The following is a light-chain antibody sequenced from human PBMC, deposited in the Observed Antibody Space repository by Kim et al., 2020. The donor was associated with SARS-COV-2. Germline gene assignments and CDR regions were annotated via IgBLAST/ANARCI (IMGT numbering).Light chain of an antibody. CDR1: SNNCGDQG. V-gene: IGLV10-54*01. Sequence: RQAATLTCTGNSNNCGDQGAAWLQQHQGHPPKLISYRNDNRPSGISERLSASRSGNTASLTITGLQPEDEADYYCSAWDSSLSVWVLGGGTQLTVL. J-gene: IGLJ3*02. CDR2: RND. CDR3: SAWDSSLSVWV.